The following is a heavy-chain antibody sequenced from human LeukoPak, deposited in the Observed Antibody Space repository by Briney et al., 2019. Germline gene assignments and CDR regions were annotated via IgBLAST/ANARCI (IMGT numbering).Heavy chain of an antibody. Sequence: GASVKVSCKTSGYAFTGYYIHWVRQAPGQGLEWMGWINPKSRTTKFAQKSQGRVTMTRDTPIRTAYIELSSLRSDDTAVYYCARDREDTWGSPGYFDLWGRGTLVTVSS. CDR1: GYAFTGYY. D-gene: IGHD7-27*01. CDR2: INPKSRTT. J-gene: IGHJ2*01. CDR3: ARDREDTWGSPGYFDL. V-gene: IGHV1-2*02.